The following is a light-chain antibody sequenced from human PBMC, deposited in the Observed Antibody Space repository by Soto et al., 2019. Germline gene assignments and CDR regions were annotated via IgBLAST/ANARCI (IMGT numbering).Light chain of an antibody. J-gene: IGLJ2*01. V-gene: IGLV4-69*01. CDR3: QTWGTGVQV. CDR2: LNSDGSH. CDR1: SGHSSYT. Sequence: QPVLTQSPSASASLEASVKLTCTLSSGHSSYTIAWHQQQPEKGPRYLMKLNSDGSHSKGDGIPVRFSGSSSGAERYLTISSLQSEDEADYYCQTWGTGVQVFGGGTKLTVL.